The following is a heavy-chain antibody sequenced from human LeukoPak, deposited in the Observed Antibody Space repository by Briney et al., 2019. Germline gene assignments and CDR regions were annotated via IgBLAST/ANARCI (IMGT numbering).Heavy chain of an antibody. CDR1: GGTFSSYA. J-gene: IGHJ4*02. Sequence: GASVKVSCKASGGTFSSYAISWVRQAPGQGLEWMGRIIPILGIANYAQKFQGRVTITADKSTSTAYMELSSLRSEDTAVYYCASYSSGWSFDYWGQGTPVTVSS. V-gene: IGHV1-69*04. CDR2: IIPILGIA. D-gene: IGHD6-19*01. CDR3: ASYSSGWSFDY.